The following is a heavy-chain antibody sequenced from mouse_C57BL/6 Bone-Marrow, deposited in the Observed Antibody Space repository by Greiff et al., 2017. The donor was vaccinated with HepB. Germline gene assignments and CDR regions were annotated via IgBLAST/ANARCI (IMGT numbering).Heavy chain of an antibody. CDR1: GYTFTSYW. Sequence: VQLQQPGAELVKPGASVKMSCKASGYTFTSYWITWVKQRPGQGLEWIGDIYPGSGSTNYNEKFKSKATLTVDTSSSTAYMQLSSLTSEDSAVYYCAGDYYYPTGFAYWGQGTLVTVSA. V-gene: IGHV1-55*01. CDR3: AGDYYYPTGFAY. CDR2: IYPGSGST. J-gene: IGHJ3*01. D-gene: IGHD1-1*01.